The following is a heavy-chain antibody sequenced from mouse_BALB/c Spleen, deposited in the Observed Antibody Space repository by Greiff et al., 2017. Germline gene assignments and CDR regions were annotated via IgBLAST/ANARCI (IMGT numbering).Heavy chain of an antibody. Sequence: DVKLVESGGGLVQPGGSLKLSCAASGFTFSSYGMSWVRQTPDKRLELVATINSNGGSTYYPDSVKGRFTISRDNAKNTLYLQMSSLKSEDTAMYYCARDGGNSEGYWGQGTTLTVSS. D-gene: IGHD1-1*02. CDR1: GFTFSSYG. CDR3: ARDGGNSEGY. CDR2: INSNGGST. J-gene: IGHJ2*01. V-gene: IGHV5-6-3*01.